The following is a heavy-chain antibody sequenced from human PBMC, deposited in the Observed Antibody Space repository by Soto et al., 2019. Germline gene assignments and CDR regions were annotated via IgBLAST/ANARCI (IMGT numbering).Heavy chain of an antibody. CDR1: GFTFSSYW. Sequence: GGSLRLSCAASGFTFSSYWMHWVRQAPGKGLVWVSRIKSDGSSTNYADSVKGRFTVSRDNAKNTLYLQMNSLRGEDTAVYYCARDYHYYMDVWGKGTTVTVSS. CDR2: IKSDGSST. J-gene: IGHJ6*03. CDR3: ARDYHYYMDV. V-gene: IGHV3-74*01.